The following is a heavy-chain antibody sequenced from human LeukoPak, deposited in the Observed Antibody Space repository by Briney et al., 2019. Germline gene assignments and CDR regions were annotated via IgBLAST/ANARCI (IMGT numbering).Heavy chain of an antibody. CDR1: GYSFTSYW. D-gene: IGHD3-10*01. CDR2: IYPGDSDT. Sequence: RHGESLKISCKGSGYSFTSYWIGWVRQMPGKGLEWMGIIYPGDSDTRYSPSFQGQVTTSADKSISTAYLQWSSLKASDTAMYYCARPYYYGSGSYYEIDYWGQGTLVTVSS. V-gene: IGHV5-51*01. CDR3: ARPYYYGSGSYYEIDY. J-gene: IGHJ4*02.